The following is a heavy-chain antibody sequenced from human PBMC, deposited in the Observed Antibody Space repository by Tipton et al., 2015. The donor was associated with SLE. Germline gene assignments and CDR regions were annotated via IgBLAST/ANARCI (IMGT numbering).Heavy chain of an antibody. V-gene: IGHV4-4*02. CDR2: INHSGST. D-gene: IGHD2-15*01. CDR1: GGSISSSNW. Sequence: TLSLTCAVSGGSISSSNWWSWVRQPPGKGLEWIGEINHSGSTNYNPSLKSRVTISVDTSKNQFSLKLSSVTAADTAVYYCARASRQVVVVAATGYWFDPWGQGTLVTVSS. J-gene: IGHJ5*02. CDR3: ARASRQVVVVAATGYWFDP.